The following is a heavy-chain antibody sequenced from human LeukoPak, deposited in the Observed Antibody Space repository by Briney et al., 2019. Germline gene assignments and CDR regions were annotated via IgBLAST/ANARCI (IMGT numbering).Heavy chain of an antibody. D-gene: IGHD3-9*01. Sequence: ASVKVSCKASGYTCTSYGISWVRQAPGQGLEWMGWISAYNGNTNYAQKLQGRVTMTTDTSTSTAYMELRSLRSDDTAVYYCARDMTYYDILTGYYPPWFDYWGQGTLVTVSS. CDR2: ISAYNGNT. CDR1: GYTCTSYG. CDR3: ARDMTYYDILTGYYPPWFDY. J-gene: IGHJ4*02. V-gene: IGHV1-18*01.